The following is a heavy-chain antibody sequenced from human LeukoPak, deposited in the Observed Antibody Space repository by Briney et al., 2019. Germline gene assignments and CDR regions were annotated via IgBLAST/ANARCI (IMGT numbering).Heavy chain of an antibody. CDR1: GVSFGGYY. CDR2: INHSGST. D-gene: IGHD5-18*01. V-gene: IGHV4-34*01. Sequence: SETLSLTCAVYGVSFGGYYWSWIRQPPGKGLEWIGEINHSGSTNYNPSLKSRVTISVDTSKNQFSLKLSSVTAADTAVYYCARGEELWFLYFDLWGRGTLVTVSS. CDR3: ARGEELWFLYFDL. J-gene: IGHJ2*01.